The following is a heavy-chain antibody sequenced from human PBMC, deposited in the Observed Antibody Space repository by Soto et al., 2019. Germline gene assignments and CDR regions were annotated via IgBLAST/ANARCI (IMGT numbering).Heavy chain of an antibody. CDR3: ARVSGRRTTGTLAPDY. D-gene: IGHD1-1*01. CDR1: GFTFDDYA. J-gene: IGHJ4*02. Sequence: GGSLRLSCAASGFTFDDYAMHWVRQAPGKGLEWVSLISWDGGSTYYADSVKGRFTISRDNSKNSLYLQMNSLRAEDTALYYCARVSGRRTTGTLAPDYWGQGTLVTVSS. CDR2: ISWDGGST. V-gene: IGHV3-43D*04.